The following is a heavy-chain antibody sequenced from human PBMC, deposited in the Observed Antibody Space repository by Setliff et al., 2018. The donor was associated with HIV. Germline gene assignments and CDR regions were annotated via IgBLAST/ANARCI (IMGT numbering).Heavy chain of an antibody. D-gene: IGHD2-21*02. CDR3: ARHVLVTRDVRYFDY. Sequence: PGESLKISCKGSGYRFSSYWIGWVRQMPGKGLEWMGIIYPGDSDTRISPSFQGQVTISADKSINTAYLQWSSLKASDTAMYYCARHVLVTRDVRYFDYWGQGTLVTVSS. CDR1: GYRFSSYW. J-gene: IGHJ4*02. CDR2: IYPGDSDT. V-gene: IGHV5-51*01.